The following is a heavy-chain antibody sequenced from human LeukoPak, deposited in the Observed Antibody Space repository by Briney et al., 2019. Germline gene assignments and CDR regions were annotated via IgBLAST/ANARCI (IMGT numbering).Heavy chain of an antibody. CDR1: GFTFSSYA. CDR2: ITASGGNT. J-gene: IGHJ4*02. CDR3: AKGNGYSYGRYYFDY. Sequence: GGSLRLSCAASGFTFSSYAMGWVRQAPGKGLEWVSAITASGGNTYYADSVKGRFTISSDNSKNTLYLQVNSLRAEDTAVYYCAKGNGYSYGRYYFDYWGQGTLVTVSS. V-gene: IGHV3-23*01. D-gene: IGHD5-18*01.